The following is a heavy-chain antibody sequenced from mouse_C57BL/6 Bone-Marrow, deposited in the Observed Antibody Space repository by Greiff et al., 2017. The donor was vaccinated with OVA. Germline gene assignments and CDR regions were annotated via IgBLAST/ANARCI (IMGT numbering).Heavy chain of an antibody. V-gene: IGHV1-64*01. CDR3: AKRDYYGSRDY. CDR2: IHPNSGST. D-gene: IGHD1-1*01. J-gene: IGHJ2*01. Sequence: QVQLQQPGAELVKPGASVKLSCKASGYTFTSYWIHWVKQRPGQGLEWIGMIHPNSGSTNYNEKFKSKATLTVDKSSITAYMQLSSLTSEDSAVYYCAKRDYYGSRDYWGQGTTLTVSS. CDR1: GYTFTSYW.